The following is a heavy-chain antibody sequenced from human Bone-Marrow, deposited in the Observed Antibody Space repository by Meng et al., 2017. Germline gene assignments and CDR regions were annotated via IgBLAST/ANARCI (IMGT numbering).Heavy chain of an antibody. V-gene: IGHV1-69*02. D-gene: IGHD6-19*01. CDR1: GGTFSSYT. CDR3: ARTPGIAVAVGMDV. Sequence: QVQLVQSGAEVKKPGSSVKVSCKASGGTFSSYTISWVRQAPGQGLEWMGRIIPILGIANYAQKFQGRVTITADKSTSTANMELSSLRSEDTAVYYCARTPGIAVAVGMDVWGQGTTVTVSS. J-gene: IGHJ6*02. CDR2: IIPILGIA.